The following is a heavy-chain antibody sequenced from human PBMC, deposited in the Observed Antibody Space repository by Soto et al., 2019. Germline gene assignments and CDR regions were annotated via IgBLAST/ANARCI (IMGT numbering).Heavy chain of an antibody. CDR2: IYYSGST. J-gene: IGHJ5*02. Sequence: ETLSLTCTVSGGSISSSSYYWGWIRQPPGKGLEWIGSIYYSGSTYYNPSLKSRVTISVDTSKNQFSLKLSSVTAADTAVYYCARRIAARLGWFDPWGQGTLVTVSS. CDR3: ARRIAARLGWFDP. CDR1: GGSISSSSYY. V-gene: IGHV4-39*01. D-gene: IGHD6-6*01.